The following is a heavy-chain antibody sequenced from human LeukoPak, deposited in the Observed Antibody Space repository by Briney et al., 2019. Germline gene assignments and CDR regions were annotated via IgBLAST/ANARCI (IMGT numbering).Heavy chain of an antibody. CDR2: IYYSGST. J-gene: IGHJ4*02. V-gene: IGHV4-59*01. Sequence: KPSETLSLTCTVSGGSISSYYWSWIRQPPGKGLEWIGYIYYSGSTNYSPSLKSRVTISVDTSKNQFSLKLSSVTAADTAVYYCARGYLYSSSWPHFDYWGQGTLVTVSS. D-gene: IGHD6-13*01. CDR1: GGSISSYY. CDR3: ARGYLYSSSWPHFDY.